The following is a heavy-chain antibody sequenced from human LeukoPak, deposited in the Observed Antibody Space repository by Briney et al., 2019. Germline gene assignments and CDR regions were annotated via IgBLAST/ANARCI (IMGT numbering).Heavy chain of an antibody. J-gene: IGHJ4*02. D-gene: IGHD3-16*01. CDR2: IYSDGSTT. Sequence: GGSLRLSCAASGFPFRDHWMHWVRQTPGKGLVWVSRIYSDGSTTTYADSVKGRFTISRDNAKNTVYLHMNSLRAEDTAVYYCARESGTSRFFDFWDQGTLVTVSP. CDR3: ARESGTSRFFDF. CDR1: GFPFRDHW. V-gene: IGHV3-74*01.